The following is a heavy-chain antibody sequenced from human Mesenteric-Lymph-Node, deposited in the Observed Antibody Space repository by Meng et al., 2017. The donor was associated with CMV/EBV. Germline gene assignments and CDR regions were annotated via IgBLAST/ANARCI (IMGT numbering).Heavy chain of an antibody. CDR3: ARGSSYDILTGYFDY. CDR2: INHSGST. CDR1: GWSFSGYY. Sequence: QVLLQQCGQGGVKPSETLSVTCAVYGWSFSGYYWNWIRQSPEKGLEWIGEINHSGSTTYNPSFTSRIIISVDTSTNQISLNMSSVTAADTAVYYCARGSSYDILTGYFDYWGQGALVTVSS. J-gene: IGHJ4*02. D-gene: IGHD3-9*01. V-gene: IGHV4-34*02.